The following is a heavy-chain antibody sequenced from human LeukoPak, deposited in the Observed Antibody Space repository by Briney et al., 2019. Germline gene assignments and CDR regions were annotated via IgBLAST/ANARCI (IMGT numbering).Heavy chain of an antibody. V-gene: IGHV4-61*01. CDR3: ARTDIVATIHFDY. D-gene: IGHD5-12*01. CDR1: GGSVSSSNYY. J-gene: IGHJ4*02. Sequence: SETLSLTCTVSGGSVSSSNYYWSWIRQPPGKGLEWIGYIYYSGTTNYNPSLKSRVTISVDTSKNQFSLKLSSATAADTAVYYCARTDIVATIHFDYWGQGTLVTVSS. CDR2: IYYSGTT.